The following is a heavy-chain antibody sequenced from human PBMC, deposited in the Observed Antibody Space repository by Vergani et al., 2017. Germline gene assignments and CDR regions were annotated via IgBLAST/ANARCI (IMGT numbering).Heavy chain of an antibody. CDR1: GFTFSSYS. J-gene: IGHJ4*02. V-gene: IGHV3-48*01. CDR2: ISSSSSTI. CDR3: ARDLGRSSGPIPTDY. Sequence: EVQLVESGGGLVQPGGSLRLSCAASGFTFSSYSMNWVRQAPGKGLEWVSYISSSSSTIYYADSVKGRFTISRDNAKNSLYLQMNSLRAADTAVYYCARDLGRSSGPIPTDYWGQGTLVTVSS. D-gene: IGHD3-22*01.